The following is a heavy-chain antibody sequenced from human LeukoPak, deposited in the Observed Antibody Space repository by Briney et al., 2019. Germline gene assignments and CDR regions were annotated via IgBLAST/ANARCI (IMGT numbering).Heavy chain of an antibody. CDR2: ISAYNGGT. CDR3: ATFGYSSSWYDYYYGMDV. Sequence: GASVKVSCKASGYTFTSYGISWVRQAPGQGLEWMGWISAYNGGTNYAQKFQGRVTMTRDTSISTAYMELSRLRSDDTAVYYCATFGYSSSWYDYYYGMDVWGQGTTVTVSS. J-gene: IGHJ6*02. CDR1: GYTFTSYG. V-gene: IGHV1-18*01. D-gene: IGHD6-13*01.